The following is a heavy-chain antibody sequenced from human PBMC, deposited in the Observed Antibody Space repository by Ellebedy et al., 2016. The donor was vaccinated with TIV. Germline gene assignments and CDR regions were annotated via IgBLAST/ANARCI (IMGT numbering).Heavy chain of an antibody. CDR1: GFPFTTYA. D-gene: IGHD2-15*01. V-gene: IGHV3-23*01. Sequence: GESLMISCTASGFPFTTYAMSWVRQAPGKGLEWVSTLSGSGVSTYYADSVRGRFIISRDNSKNTLYLQMNTLRANDTAIYYCTKMSWWGGFDYWGQGTLVTVSS. CDR2: LSGSGVST. J-gene: IGHJ4*02. CDR3: TKMSWWGGFDY.